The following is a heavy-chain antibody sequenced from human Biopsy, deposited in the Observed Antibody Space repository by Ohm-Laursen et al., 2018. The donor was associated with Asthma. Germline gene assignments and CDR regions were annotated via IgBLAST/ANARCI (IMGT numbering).Heavy chain of an antibody. Sequence: SLRFSCAASGFTVTTNSISWVRQAPGKGLEWVASISSLSRYIYHATSLRGRFTISRDNAKRSLYLQMDSLRGDDTAVYYCSRDFTIGSGSPFHFWGRGTLVTVSS. J-gene: IGHJ4*02. V-gene: IGHV3-21*01. CDR3: SRDFTIGSGSPFHF. CDR1: GFTVTTNS. D-gene: IGHD3-10*01. CDR2: ISSLSRYI.